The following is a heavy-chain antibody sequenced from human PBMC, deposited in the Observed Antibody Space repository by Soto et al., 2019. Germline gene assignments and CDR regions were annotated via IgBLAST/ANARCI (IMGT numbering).Heavy chain of an antibody. Sequence: SETLSLTCTVSGGSISSYFYIWVRQPPGKGLEWIGSVYYTGTTDYNPSLKSRVTISVDTSKTQFSLNLRSVTAADTAVYYCARDLAAVPRAFDYWGRGTLVTVPQ. D-gene: IGHD6-13*01. J-gene: IGHJ4*02. CDR2: VYYTGTT. CDR1: GGSISSYF. CDR3: ARDLAAVPRAFDY. V-gene: IGHV4-59*01.